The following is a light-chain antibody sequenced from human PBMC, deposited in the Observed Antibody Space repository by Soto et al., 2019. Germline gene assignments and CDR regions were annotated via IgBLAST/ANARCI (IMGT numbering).Light chain of an antibody. CDR1: TSDVGGYNY. CDR2: EVT. V-gene: IGLV2-14*01. CDR3: GSYTGSITYV. J-gene: IGLJ1*01. Sequence: QSVLTQPASVSGSLGQSITISCTGTTSDVGGYNYVSWYQQHPGKAPILMIYEVTNRPSGVSNRSSGSKSGNTASLTISGLQVEDEDEYYCGSYTGSITYVFGTGTKVTAL.